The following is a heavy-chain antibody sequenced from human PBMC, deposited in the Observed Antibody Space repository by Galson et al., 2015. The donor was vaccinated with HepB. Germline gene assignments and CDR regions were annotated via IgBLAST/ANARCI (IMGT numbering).Heavy chain of an antibody. CDR3: NRLGDLSGYSSS. J-gene: IGHJ4*01. Sequence: SLRLSCAASGFTFSGSAIHWVRQASGKGLEWVGRIRSKASSNETAYAAPLKGRFTISRDDSKNTAYLHMNSLKTEDTAVYYCNRLGDLSGYSSSWGQGTLVTVSS. D-gene: IGHD6-13*01. CDR2: IRSKASSNET. CDR1: GFTFSGSA. V-gene: IGHV3-73*01.